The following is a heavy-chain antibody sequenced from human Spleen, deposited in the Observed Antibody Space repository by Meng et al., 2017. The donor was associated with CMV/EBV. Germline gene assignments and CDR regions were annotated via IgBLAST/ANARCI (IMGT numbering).Heavy chain of an antibody. CDR1: GFTFSSYA. CDR2: ISYDGSNK. D-gene: IGHD7-27*01. J-gene: IGHJ4*02. CDR3: AREPGDGYCDY. Sequence: QVQLVESGGGVVQPGRSLRLSCAASGFTFSSYAMHWVRQAPGKGLEWVAVISYDGSNKYYADSVKGRFTISRDNSKNTLYLQMNSLRAEDTAVYYCAREPGDGYCDYWGQGTLVTVSS. V-gene: IGHV3-30-3*01.